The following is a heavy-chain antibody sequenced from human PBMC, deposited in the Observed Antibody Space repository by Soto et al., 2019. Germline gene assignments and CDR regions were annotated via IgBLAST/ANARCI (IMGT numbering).Heavy chain of an antibody. CDR2: IYYTGST. J-gene: IGHJ4*02. V-gene: IGHV4-39*01. CDR3: ARPRLSPWAFDY. Sequence: QLQLQESGPGLVKASETLSLTCTVSVGSISSSTYYWDWIRQPPGKGLEWIGSIYYTGSTYYNPSLKSRVTISVDTSKNQFSLKLSSVTAADTAVYYCARPRLSPWAFDYWGQGTLVTVSS. CDR1: VGSISSSTYY.